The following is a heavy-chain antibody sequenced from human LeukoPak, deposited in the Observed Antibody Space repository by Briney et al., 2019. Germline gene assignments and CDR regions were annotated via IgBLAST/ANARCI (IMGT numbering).Heavy chain of an antibody. CDR2: IYSGGGT. Sequence: ETLSLTCTVSGGSISTSTYYWGWIRQAPGKGLEWVSVIYSGGGTYYADSVKGRFTISRHNSQNTVPLQMNSLRPEDTAVYYCVREINYDYGMDVWGQGTTVTVSS. J-gene: IGHJ6*02. V-gene: IGHV3-53*04. CDR1: GGSISTSTYY. CDR3: VREINYDYGMDV.